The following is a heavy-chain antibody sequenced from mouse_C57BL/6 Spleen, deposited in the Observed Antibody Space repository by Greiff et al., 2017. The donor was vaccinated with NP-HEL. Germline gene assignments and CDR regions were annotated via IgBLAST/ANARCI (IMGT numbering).Heavy chain of an antibody. V-gene: IGHV1-26*01. J-gene: IGHJ2*01. CDR3: ARNFYFDD. CDR2: INPNNGGT. CDR1: GYTFTDYY. Sequence: VQLQQSGPELVKPGASVKISCKASGYTFTDYYMNWVKQSHGKSLEWIGDINPNNGGTSYNQKLKGKATLTVDTSSSTAYMELRSLTSEDAAVYYCARNFYFDDWGQGTTLTVSS.